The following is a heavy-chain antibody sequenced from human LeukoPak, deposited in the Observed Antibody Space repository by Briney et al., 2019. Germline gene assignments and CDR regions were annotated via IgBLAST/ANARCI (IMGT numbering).Heavy chain of an antibody. CDR1: GDSISSISYY. J-gene: IGHJ4*02. V-gene: IGHV4-39*07. CDR3: ARVTREAARPYFVSY. Sequence: SETLSLTCTVSGDSISSISYYWGRLRQPPGKGLEWIGSIYYGGSTYYTPSLQSRVSMSVDTSKNPFSLRLSSVTAADTAVYYCARVTREAARPYFVSYWGQGTLVTVSS. D-gene: IGHD6-6*01. CDR2: IYYGGST.